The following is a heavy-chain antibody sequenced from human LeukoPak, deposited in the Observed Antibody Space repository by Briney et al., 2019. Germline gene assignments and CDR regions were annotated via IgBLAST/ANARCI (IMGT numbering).Heavy chain of an antibody. J-gene: IGHJ6*02. CDR1: GFTFSSYG. Sequence: GRSLRLSCAASGFTFSSYGMHWVRQAPGKGLEWVAVISYDGSNKYYADSVKGRFTISRDNSKNTLYLQMNSLRAEDTAVYYCAKDRGEWLVLWGTTNYGMDVWGQGTTVTVSS. CDR3: AKDRGEWLVLWGTTNYGMDV. V-gene: IGHV3-30*18. CDR2: ISYDGSNK. D-gene: IGHD6-19*01.